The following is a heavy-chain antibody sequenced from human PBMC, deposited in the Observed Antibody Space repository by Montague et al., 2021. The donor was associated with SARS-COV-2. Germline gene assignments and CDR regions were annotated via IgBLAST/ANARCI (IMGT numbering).Heavy chain of an antibody. V-gene: IGHV3-23*01. Sequence: SLRLSCAVSGFYFNDYGMSWARQAPGKGLDWVSAVSGDGDSTYYADSVKGRFTISRDNSKNTLYLQMNSLRAEDTAVYYCAKCLRFSGFDGNYFDSWGRGTLVTVSS. CDR3: AKCLRFSGFDGNYFDS. D-gene: IGHD5-12*01. J-gene: IGHJ4*02. CDR2: VSGDGDST. CDR1: GFYFNDYG.